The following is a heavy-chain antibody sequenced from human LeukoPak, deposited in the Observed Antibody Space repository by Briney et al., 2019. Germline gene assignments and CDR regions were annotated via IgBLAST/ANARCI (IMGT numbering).Heavy chain of an antibody. CDR1: GFTFTSYA. D-gene: IGHD3-9*01. J-gene: IGHJ4*02. V-gene: IGHV3-23*01. CDR2: ISGSGGST. Sequence: GGSLRLSCAASGFTFTSYAMSWVRQAPGKGLEWVSAISGSGGSTYYADSVKGRFTISRDNSKNTLYLQMNSLRAEDTAVYYCAKDLSHYDILTGYYADYWGRGTLVTVSS. CDR3: AKDLSHYDILTGYYADY.